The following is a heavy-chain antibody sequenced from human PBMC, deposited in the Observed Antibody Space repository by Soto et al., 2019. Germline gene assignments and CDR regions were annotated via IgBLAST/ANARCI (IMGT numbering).Heavy chain of an antibody. CDR1: GYTFTSYD. CDR3: ARGGYYDFWSGYPYNWFDP. CDR2: MNPNSGNT. J-gene: IGHJ5*02. V-gene: IGHV1-8*01. Sequence: ASVKVSCKASGYTFTSYDINWVRQATGQGLEWMGWMNPNSGNTGYAQKFQGRVTMTRSTSISTAYMELSSLRSEDTAVYYCARGGYYDFWSGYPYNWFDPWGQGTLVTVSS. D-gene: IGHD3-3*01.